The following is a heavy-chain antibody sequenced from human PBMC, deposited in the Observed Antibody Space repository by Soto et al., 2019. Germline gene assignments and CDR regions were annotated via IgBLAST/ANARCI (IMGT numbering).Heavy chain of an antibody. CDR2: ISGSGYDT. CDR1: GFTFSSYA. V-gene: IGHV3-23*01. CDR3: ASDRVGRLGGFVY. D-gene: IGHD1-26*01. Sequence: EVQLLESGRHLVQPGGSLRLSCAASGFTFSSYAMSWVRQAPGKGLEWVSAISGSGYDTFYADSVKGRFTISRDNSKNTLFLQMNSLRAEDTAIYYCASDRVGRLGGFVYWGQGTLVTVSS. J-gene: IGHJ4*02.